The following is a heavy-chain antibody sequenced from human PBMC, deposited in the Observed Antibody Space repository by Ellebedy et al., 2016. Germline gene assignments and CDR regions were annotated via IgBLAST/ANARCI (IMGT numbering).Heavy chain of an antibody. D-gene: IGHD2-2*01. CDR2: INHSGST. CDR3: ARGNAVVPAAKSKAFDI. J-gene: IGHJ3*02. CDR1: GGSFSGYY. V-gene: IGHV4-34*01. Sequence: SETLSLXXAVYGGSFSGYYWSWIRQPPGKGLEWIGEINHSGSTNYNPSLKSRVTISVDTSKNQFSLKLSSVTAADTAVYYCARGNAVVPAAKSKAFDIWGQGTMVTVSS.